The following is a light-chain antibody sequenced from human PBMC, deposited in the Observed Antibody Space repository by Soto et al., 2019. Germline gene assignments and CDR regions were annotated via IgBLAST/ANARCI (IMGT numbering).Light chain of an antibody. CDR2: DVT. J-gene: IGLJ1*01. CDR1: SSDVGGYNY. CDR3: YSYAGSYTFV. Sequence: QSVVSQPRSVSGSPGQSVTISCAGTSSDVGGYNYVSWYQQHPGTAPKLIIYDVTKWPSGVPDRFSGSKSGNTASLTISGLRAQDESDYFCYSYAGSYTFVFGTGTKVTVL. V-gene: IGLV2-11*01.